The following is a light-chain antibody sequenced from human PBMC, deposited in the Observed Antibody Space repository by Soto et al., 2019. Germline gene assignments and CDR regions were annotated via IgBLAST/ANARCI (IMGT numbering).Light chain of an antibody. V-gene: IGLV2-14*01. J-gene: IGLJ2*01. CDR3: QSFDSSHVI. CDR1: SSDVGGYNY. CDR2: EVS. Sequence: QSALTQPASVSGSPGQSITISCTGTSSDVGGYNYVSWYQQHPGKAPKLMIYEVSNRPSGVPDRFSGSKSGTSASLAITGLQAEDEADYYCQSFDSSHVIFGGGTQLTVL.